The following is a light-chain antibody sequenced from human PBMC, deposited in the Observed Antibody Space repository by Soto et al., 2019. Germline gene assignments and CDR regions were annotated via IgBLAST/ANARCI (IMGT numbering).Light chain of an antibody. CDR3: QQYGHSLWT. J-gene: IGKJ1*01. Sequence: IVLTQAPCTLSLSPWERASLSFRSSQSVISGHLAWYQQKPCQAPRLLIYGASSRATGIPDRFSGSGSGTDFTLTISRLEPEDYAVYYCQQYGHSLWTFGQGTKVDIK. CDR1: QSVISGH. CDR2: GAS. V-gene: IGKV3-20*01.